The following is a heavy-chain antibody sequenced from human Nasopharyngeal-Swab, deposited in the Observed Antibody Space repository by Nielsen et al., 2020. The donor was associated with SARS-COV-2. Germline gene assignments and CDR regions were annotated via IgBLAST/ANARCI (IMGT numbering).Heavy chain of an antibody. CDR1: GGSIGIINYF. J-gene: IGHJ3*02. D-gene: IGHD3-3*01. V-gene: IGHV4-39*07. Sequence: SETLSLTCSVSGGSIGIINYFWGWIRQPPGKGLGWIGSISYSGSTHYNPSLESRVLISIDTSKKQFSLKLSSVTAADTAVYYCARTYNGFWSAYSTAAFDMWGQGTMVTVSS. CDR2: ISYSGST. CDR3: ARTYNGFWSAYSTAAFDM.